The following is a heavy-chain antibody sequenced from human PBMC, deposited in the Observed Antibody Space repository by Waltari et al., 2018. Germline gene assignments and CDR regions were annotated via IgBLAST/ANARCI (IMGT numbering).Heavy chain of an antibody. J-gene: IGHJ2*01. Sequence: QVQLVQSGAEVKKPGSSVKVSCKASGGTFSSYAISWVRQAPGHGLEWMGGIIPIFGTANYAQKFQGRVTITADESTSTAYMELSSLRSEDTAVYYCARDREYYDSSGYREYWYFDLWGRGTLVTVSS. V-gene: IGHV1-69*01. D-gene: IGHD3-22*01. CDR2: IIPIFGTA. CDR1: GGTFSSYA. CDR3: ARDREYYDSSGYREYWYFDL.